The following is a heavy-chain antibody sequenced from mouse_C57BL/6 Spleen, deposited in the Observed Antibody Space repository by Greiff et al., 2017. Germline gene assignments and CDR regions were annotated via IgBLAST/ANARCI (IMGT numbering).Heavy chain of an antibody. CDR3: ARWLLRQAY. J-gene: IGHJ3*01. D-gene: IGHD2-3*01. V-gene: IGHV1-61*01. Sequence: VKLQQPGAELVRPGSSVKLSCKASGYTFTSYWMDWVKQRPGQGLEWIGNIYPSDSETHYNQKFKDKATLTVDKSSSTAYMQLSSLTSEDSAVYYCARWLLRQAYWGQGTLVTVSA. CDR2: IYPSDSET. CDR1: GYTFTSYW.